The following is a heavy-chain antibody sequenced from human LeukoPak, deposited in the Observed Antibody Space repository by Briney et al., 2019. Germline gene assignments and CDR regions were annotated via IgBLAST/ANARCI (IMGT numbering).Heavy chain of an antibody. V-gene: IGHV3-23*01. J-gene: IGHJ4*02. CDR2: ISGSGEST. D-gene: IGHD6-13*01. CDR1: GFIFSTYV. CDR3: ARVIRAAPGKGYFDY. Sequence: GGSLRLSCATSGFIFSTYVLSWVRQAPGKGLEWASSISGSGESTYHADSVKGRFTISRDSSKNTLYLQMNSLRAEDTAIYYCARVIRAAPGKGYFDYWGQGTLVTVSS.